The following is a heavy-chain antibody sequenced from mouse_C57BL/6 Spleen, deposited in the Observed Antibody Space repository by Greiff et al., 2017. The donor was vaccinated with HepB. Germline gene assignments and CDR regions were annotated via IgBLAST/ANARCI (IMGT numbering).Heavy chain of an antibody. Sequence: QVQLQQSGAELVKPGASVKISCKASGYAFSSYWMNWVKQRPGKGLEWIGQIYPGDGDTNYNGKFKGKATLTADKSSSTAYMQLSSLTSEDSAVYFCARWGLRLRAMDYWGQGTSVTVSS. CDR2: IYPGDGDT. J-gene: IGHJ4*01. V-gene: IGHV1-80*01. D-gene: IGHD3-2*02. CDR3: ARWGLRLRAMDY. CDR1: GYAFSSYW.